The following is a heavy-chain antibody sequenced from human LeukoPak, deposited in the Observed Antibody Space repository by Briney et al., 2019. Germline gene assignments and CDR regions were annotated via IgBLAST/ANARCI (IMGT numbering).Heavy chain of an antibody. J-gene: IGHJ4*02. Sequence: SVTVSCKASGGTFSSYAISWVRQAPGQGLEWMGRIIPIFGTANYAQKFQGRVTITTDESTSTAYMELSSLRSEDTAVYYCARGRLYYDSSGYYFDYWGQGTLVTVSS. CDR3: ARGRLYYDSSGYYFDY. CDR2: IIPIFGTA. D-gene: IGHD3-22*01. CDR1: GGTFSSYA. V-gene: IGHV1-69*05.